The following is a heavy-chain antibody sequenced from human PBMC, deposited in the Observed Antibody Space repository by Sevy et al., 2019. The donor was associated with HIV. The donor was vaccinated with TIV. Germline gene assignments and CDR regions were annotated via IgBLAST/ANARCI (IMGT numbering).Heavy chain of an antibody. D-gene: IGHD2-15*01. V-gene: IGHV3-23*01. Sequence: GGSLRLSCAASGFTFSSYAMSWVRQAPGKGLEWVSAISGSGGSTYYADSVKGRFTISRDNSKNRLYLQMNSLRAEDTAVYYCAKASPDCSGGSCYLLDYWGQGTLVTVSS. CDR2: ISGSGGST. CDR1: GFTFSSYA. J-gene: IGHJ4*02. CDR3: AKASPDCSGGSCYLLDY.